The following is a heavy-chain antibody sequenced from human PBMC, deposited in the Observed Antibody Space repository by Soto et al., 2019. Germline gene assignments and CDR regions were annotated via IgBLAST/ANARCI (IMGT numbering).Heavy chain of an antibody. CDR3: ARMSGYSYGYASWFDP. Sequence: PGGSLRLSCAASGFTFSSYWMSWVRQAPGKGLEWVANIKQEEREKYYVDSVKGRFTISRDKAKNSFFLQMNSLRAEDTAVYYCARMSGYSYGYASWFDPWGQGT. D-gene: IGHD5-18*01. V-gene: IGHV3-7*05. CDR1: GFTFSSYW. J-gene: IGHJ5*02. CDR2: IKQEEREK.